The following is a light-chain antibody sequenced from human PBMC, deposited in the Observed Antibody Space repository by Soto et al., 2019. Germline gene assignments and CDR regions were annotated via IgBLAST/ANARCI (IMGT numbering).Light chain of an antibody. CDR2: GAS. V-gene: IGKV3D-20*02. CDR1: QSVSSSY. CDR3: QHRNNRPFS. Sequence: ELVSTQSPATLSLSPGERATLSGRASQSVSSSYLAWYQKKAGQAPRLLIYGASSRATGIPDRFSGSGSGTDFNLTISRLETEDFAVYYCQHRNNRPFSFGPGTKLDIK. J-gene: IGKJ3*01.